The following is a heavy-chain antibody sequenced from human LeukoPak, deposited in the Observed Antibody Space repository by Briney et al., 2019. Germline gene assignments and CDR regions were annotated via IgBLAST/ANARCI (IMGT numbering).Heavy chain of an antibody. V-gene: IGHV1-2*02. J-gene: IGHJ6*02. D-gene: IGHD4-11*01. Sequence: GASVKVSCKASGYTFTGYYMHWVRQAPGQGLEWMGWINPNSGGTNYAQKFQGRVTMTRDTSISTAYMELSRLRSDDTAVYYCARDPRHVTPYYGMDVWGQGTTVTVS. CDR1: GYTFTGYY. CDR2: INPNSGGT. CDR3: ARDPRHVTPYYGMDV.